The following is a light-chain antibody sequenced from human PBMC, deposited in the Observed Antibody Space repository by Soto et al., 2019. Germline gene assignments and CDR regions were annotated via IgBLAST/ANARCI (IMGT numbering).Light chain of an antibody. V-gene: IGKV4-1*01. CDR2: WAS. Sequence: DIVMTQSPDSLAVSLGERATINCKSSQSILYSSNDKNYLAWYQQKPGQPPKVLIYWASTRESGVPDRFTGSGSGTDFPRTISPLQAEDVAVYYWQQYFRGRTFGQGTKVEI. CDR1: QSILYSSNDKNY. J-gene: IGKJ1*01. CDR3: QQYFRGRT.